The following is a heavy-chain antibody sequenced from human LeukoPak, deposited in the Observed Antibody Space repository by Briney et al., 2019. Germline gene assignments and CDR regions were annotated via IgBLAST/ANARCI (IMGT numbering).Heavy chain of an antibody. V-gene: IGHV3-74*01. CDR3: ARDKYGGNSNAFDI. D-gene: IGHD4-23*01. CDR1: GFTFSSYW. CDR2: IGTDGSST. Sequence: GGSLTLSCAASGFTFSSYWMHWVRQVPGKGLVWVSRIGTDGSSTTYADYVKGRFTISRENAKNTLSLQMNSLRVEDTAVYYCARDKYGGNSNAFDIWGQGTLVTVSS. J-gene: IGHJ3*02.